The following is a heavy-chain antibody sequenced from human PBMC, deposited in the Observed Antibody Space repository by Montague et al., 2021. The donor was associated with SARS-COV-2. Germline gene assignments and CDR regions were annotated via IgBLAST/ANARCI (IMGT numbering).Heavy chain of an antibody. J-gene: IGHJ6*02. CDR1: GGSFSNYY. CDR3: ARDGPLRFEILIGPRHYYYGMDV. Sequence: SETLSLTCAISGGSFSNYYWSWIRQPPGKGLEWIGEVNQSGTTIYNPSVKSGVTISEDTSKNQFYLRLNSVTAADTAVYYCARDGPLRFEILIGPRHYYYGMDVWGQGTTVTVSS. D-gene: IGHD3-9*01. CDR2: VNQSGTT. V-gene: IGHV4-34*01.